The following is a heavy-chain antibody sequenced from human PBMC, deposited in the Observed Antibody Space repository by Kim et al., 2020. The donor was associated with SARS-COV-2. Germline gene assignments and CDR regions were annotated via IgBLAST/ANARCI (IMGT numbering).Heavy chain of an antibody. CDR2: IYHSGST. CDR3: AREQYSSSMGMDV. J-gene: IGHJ6*02. V-gene: IGHV4-4*02. CDR1: GASIISRDW. Sequence: SETLSLTCAVSGASIISRDWWSWVRQPPGKGLEWIGEIYHSGSTNYNPSLKSRVTISVDKSKNQFSLKLSSVAAADTAVYYCAREQYSSSMGMDVWGQGTTVTVSS. D-gene: IGHD6-13*01.